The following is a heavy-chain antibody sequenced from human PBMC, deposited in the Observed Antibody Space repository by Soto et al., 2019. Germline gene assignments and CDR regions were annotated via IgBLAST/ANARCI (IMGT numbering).Heavy chain of an antibody. D-gene: IGHD3-22*01. Sequence: GGSLRLSCAVSGFTFSSYSMRWVRQAPGKGLEWVSGISGSGDSADYADSVKGRFTISRDNSKNRLFLQMNSLRVEDTAIYYCAKKMGAGYYTMDVWGQGTTVTVSS. V-gene: IGHV3-23*01. CDR3: AKKMGAGYYTMDV. CDR1: GFTFSSYS. CDR2: ISGSGDSA. J-gene: IGHJ6*02.